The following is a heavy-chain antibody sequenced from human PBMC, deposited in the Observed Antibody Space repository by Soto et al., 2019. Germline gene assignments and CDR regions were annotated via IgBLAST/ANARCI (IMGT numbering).Heavy chain of an antibody. D-gene: IGHD2-21*02. Sequence: SETLSLTCTVSGGSISSGGYYWSWIRQHPGKGLEWIGYIYYSGSTYYNPSLKSRVNISVDTAENQFSLKLSSVTAADTAVYYCARATYCGGDCYQFADGSWFDPWGQGTLVTVS. CDR2: IYYSGST. V-gene: IGHV4-31*03. CDR1: GGSISSGGYY. CDR3: ARATYCGGDCYQFADGSWFDP. J-gene: IGHJ5*02.